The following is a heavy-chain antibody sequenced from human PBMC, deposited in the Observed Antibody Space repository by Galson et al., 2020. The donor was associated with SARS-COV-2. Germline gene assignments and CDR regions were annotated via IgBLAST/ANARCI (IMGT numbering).Heavy chain of an antibody. Sequence: ASVKVSCKASGYTFTSYGISWVRQAPGQGLEWMGWISAYNGNTNYAQKLQGRVTMTTDTSTSTAYMELRSLRSDDTAVYYCAREGDTDYGDSQWYNWFDPWGQGTLVTVSS. J-gene: IGHJ5*02. D-gene: IGHD4-17*01. CDR1: GYTFTSYG. V-gene: IGHV1-18*01. CDR3: AREGDTDYGDSQWYNWFDP. CDR2: ISAYNGNT.